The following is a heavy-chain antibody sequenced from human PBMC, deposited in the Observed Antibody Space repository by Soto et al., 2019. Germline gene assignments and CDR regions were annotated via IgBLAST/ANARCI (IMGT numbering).Heavy chain of an antibody. CDR3: ARQRVLDY. J-gene: IGHJ4*02. Sequence: EVQLVESEGGLVQPGGSLRLSCEASGFTFTSYSMNWVRQAPGKGLEWVSYISSSGTTIYFADSVKGRFTISRDNAKNSLYLQMNSLRAEDTAVYYCARQRVLDYWGQGTLVTVSS. D-gene: IGHD1-1*01. CDR1: GFTFTSYS. CDR2: ISSSGTTI. V-gene: IGHV3-48*01.